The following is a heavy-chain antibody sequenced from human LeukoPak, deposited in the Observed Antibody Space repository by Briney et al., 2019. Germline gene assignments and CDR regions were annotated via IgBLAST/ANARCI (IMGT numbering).Heavy chain of an antibody. CDR1: GFTFSSYA. CDR2: ISGSGGST. Sequence: GGSLRLSCAASGFTFSSYAMSWVRQAPGKGLEWVSAISGSGGSTYYADSVKGRFTISRDNSKNTLYLQMNSLRAEDTAVYYCAKAQQLRSATEDLDYWGQGTLVTVSS. V-gene: IGHV3-23*01. D-gene: IGHD6-13*01. CDR3: AKAQQLRSATEDLDY. J-gene: IGHJ4*02.